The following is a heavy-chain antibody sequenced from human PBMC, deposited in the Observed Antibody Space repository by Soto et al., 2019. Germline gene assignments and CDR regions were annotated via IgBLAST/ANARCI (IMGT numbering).Heavy chain of an antibody. D-gene: IGHD3-10*01. J-gene: IGHJ6*02. Sequence: QVQLVQSGAEVKKPGASVQVSCKASGYSFTSYGISWGRQAPGQGLEWMGWISAYNGNTNYAQKLHGSATMTTDTSASTAYMELRSRRADDTAVYYCARVNGFGESDVWGQGTTVTVSS. CDR3: ARVNGFGESDV. CDR2: ISAYNGNT. CDR1: GYSFTSYG. V-gene: IGHV1-18*01.